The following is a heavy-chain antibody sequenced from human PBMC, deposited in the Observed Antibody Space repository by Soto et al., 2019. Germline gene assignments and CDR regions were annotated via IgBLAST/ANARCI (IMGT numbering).Heavy chain of an antibody. J-gene: IGHJ5*02. CDR3: ATDPVGGNWFDP. D-gene: IGHD1-26*01. V-gene: IGHV1-18*01. Sequence: QVQLVQSGAEVKKPGASVKVSCKASGYTFTTYGISWVRQAPGQGLEWMGWINPYNGNTNYAQKLQGRVTMTTDTSTSTAYMELRSLRSDATAVYYCATDPVGGNWFDPWGQGTLVTVSS. CDR1: GYTFTTYG. CDR2: INPYNGNT.